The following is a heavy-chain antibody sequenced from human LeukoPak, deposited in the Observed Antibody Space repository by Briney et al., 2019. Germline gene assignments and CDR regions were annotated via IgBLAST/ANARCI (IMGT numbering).Heavy chain of an antibody. Sequence: GGSLRLSCAASGFTFSSYAMSWVRQAPGKGLEWVSAISGSGGSTYYADSVKGRFTISRDNSKNTLYPQMNSLRAEDTAVYYCAKGDTMIVVVVGAFDIWGQGTMVTVSS. V-gene: IGHV3-23*01. CDR1: GFTFSSYA. CDR3: AKGDTMIVVVVGAFDI. D-gene: IGHD3-22*01. J-gene: IGHJ3*02. CDR2: ISGSGGST.